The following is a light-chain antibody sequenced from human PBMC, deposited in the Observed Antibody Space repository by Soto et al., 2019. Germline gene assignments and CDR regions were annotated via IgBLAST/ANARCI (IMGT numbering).Light chain of an antibody. J-gene: IGKJ4*01. V-gene: IGKV3-15*01. CDR1: ESVSSK. CDR3: QQYYSIPPT. CDR2: DTS. Sequence: EIAITQAQASLSVSPGARATLSGRASESVSSKLVWYQKKPGQTPRLLIYDTSTRATGVPARFSGSRSGTEFTLTISSLQAEDVAVYYCQQYYSIPPTFGGGTKVDIK.